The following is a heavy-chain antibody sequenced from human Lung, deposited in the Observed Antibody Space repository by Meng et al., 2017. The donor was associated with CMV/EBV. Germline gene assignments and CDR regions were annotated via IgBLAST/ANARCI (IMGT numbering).Heavy chain of an antibody. V-gene: IGHV1-69*06. D-gene: IGHD6-13*01. J-gene: IGHJ6*01. CDR1: GGTFSNYA. CDR2: IIPVVGTV. Sequence: SVKVSXKASGGTFSNYAITWVRQAPGQGLEWMGGIIPVVGTVNYPQQFQGRVTITADKSTSTVYMELSSLRSEDTAVYYCARDSRGSTWYLLAGYYNGSGVWGQGNXVNGAS. CDR3: ARDSRGSTWYLLAGYYNGSGV.